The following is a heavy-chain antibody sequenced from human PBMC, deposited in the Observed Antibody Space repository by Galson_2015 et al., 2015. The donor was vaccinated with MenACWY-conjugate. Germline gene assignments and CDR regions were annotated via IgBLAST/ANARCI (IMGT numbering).Heavy chain of an antibody. CDR2: ISSGSSYI. J-gene: IGHJ4*02. Sequence: SLRLSCAAAGFKFSLYSMNWVRQAPGKGLEWVSSISSGSSYIYSADSVKGRFTISRDNANNSLHLQLNSLRVEDTALYYCARGKGSGSFPYYFDYWGQGVMVAVSS. CDR3: ARGKGSGSFPYYFDY. D-gene: IGHD3-22*01. V-gene: IGHV3-21*01. CDR1: GFKFSLYS.